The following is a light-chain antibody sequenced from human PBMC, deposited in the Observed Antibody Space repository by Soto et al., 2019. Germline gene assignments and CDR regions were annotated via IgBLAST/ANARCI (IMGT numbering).Light chain of an antibody. V-gene: IGKV3-20*01. CDR1: QSLSSSY. CDR2: AAS. Sequence: EIVLTQSPGTLSLSPGDTATLSCRASQSLSSSYLAWYQQRPGPATRLLIDAASTRATGIPDRFSGSGSGTAFTLTSTRLDPEDFSVYYWQQYGGSMTFGQGTRLEIE. CDR3: QQYGGSMT. J-gene: IGKJ5*01.